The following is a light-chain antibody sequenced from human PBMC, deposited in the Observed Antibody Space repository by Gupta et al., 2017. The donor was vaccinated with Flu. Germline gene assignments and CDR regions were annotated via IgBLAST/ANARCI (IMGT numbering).Light chain of an antibody. J-gene: IGLJ2*01. CDR1: GNNN. Sequence: GNNNVAWDQQDPGKAPVLIIFYVSDRPSGVSDRFSGSKSGNTASLTISGVQAEDEADYYCNSYKENNDLVVFGGGTKLTVL. V-gene: IGLV2-14*04. CDR2: YVS. CDR3: NSYKENNDLVV.